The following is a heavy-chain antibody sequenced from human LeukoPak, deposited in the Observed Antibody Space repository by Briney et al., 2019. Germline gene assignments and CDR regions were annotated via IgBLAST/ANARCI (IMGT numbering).Heavy chain of an antibody. CDR1: GFTFSSYA. Sequence: PGGSLRLSCAASGFTFSSYAMHWVRQAPGKGLGWVAVISYDGSNKYYADSVKGRFTISRDNSKNTLYLQMNSLRAEDTAVYYCARESITMIVVGSDFDYWGQGTLVTVSS. D-gene: IGHD3-22*01. V-gene: IGHV3-30-3*01. CDR2: ISYDGSNK. J-gene: IGHJ4*02. CDR3: ARESITMIVVGSDFDY.